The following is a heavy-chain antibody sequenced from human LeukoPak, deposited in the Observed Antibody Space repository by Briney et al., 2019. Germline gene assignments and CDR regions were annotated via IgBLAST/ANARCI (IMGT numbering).Heavy chain of an antibody. CDR1: GFTFSSYA. CDR2: ISSSGSTI. CDR3: ARATNWGYAFDI. V-gene: IGHV3-48*03. J-gene: IGHJ3*02. D-gene: IGHD7-27*01. Sequence: SGGSLRLSCAASGFTFSSYAMSWVRQAPGKGLEWVSYISSSGSTICYADSVKGRFTISRDNAKNSLYLQMNSLRAEDTAVYYCARATNWGYAFDIWGQGTVVTVSS.